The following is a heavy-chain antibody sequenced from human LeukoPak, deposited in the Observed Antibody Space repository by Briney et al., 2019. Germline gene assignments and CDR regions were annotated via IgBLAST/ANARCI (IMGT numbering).Heavy chain of an antibody. D-gene: IGHD5-12*01. CDR2: ISGSGGST. V-gene: IGHV3-23*01. J-gene: IGHJ4*02. CDR3: AKVEGYSGYVVRHGSSIDY. CDR1: GFTFSSYA. Sequence: GGSLRLSCAASGFTFSSYAMSWVRQAPGKGLEWVSAISGSGGSTYYADSVKGRFTISRDNSKNTLYLQMNSLRAEDTAVYYCAKVEGYSGYVVRHGSSIDYWGQGTLVTVSS.